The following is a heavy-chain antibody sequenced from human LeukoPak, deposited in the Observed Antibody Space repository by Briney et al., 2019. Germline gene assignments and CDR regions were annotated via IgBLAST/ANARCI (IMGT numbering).Heavy chain of an antibody. D-gene: IGHD3-22*01. CDR3: ARDNGYYWRYYYGMDV. V-gene: IGHV3-74*01. Sequence: GGSLRLSCAASGFTFSSYWMHWVRQAPGKGLAWVSRINSDGSSTSYADSVKGRFTISRDNAKNTLYLQMNSLRAEDTAVYYCARDNGYYWRYYYGMDVWGQGTTVTVSS. J-gene: IGHJ6*02. CDR1: GFTFSSYW. CDR2: INSDGSST.